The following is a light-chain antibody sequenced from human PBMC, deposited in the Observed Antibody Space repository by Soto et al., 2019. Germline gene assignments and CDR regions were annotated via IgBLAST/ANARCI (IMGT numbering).Light chain of an antibody. V-gene: IGKV1-39*01. Sequence: DIQMTPSASSLTESVGDRVTITCLASQSISSYLNWYQQKPGKAPKLLIYAASSLQSGVPSRFSGSGSGTDFTLTISSLQPEDFATYYCQQSYSTPWTLGQGTEVDI. CDR2: AAS. CDR1: QSISSY. CDR3: QQSYSTPWT. J-gene: IGKJ1*01.